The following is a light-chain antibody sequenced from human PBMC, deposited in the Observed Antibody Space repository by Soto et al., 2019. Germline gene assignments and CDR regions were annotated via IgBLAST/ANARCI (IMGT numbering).Light chain of an antibody. CDR1: QSINNY. Sequence: EIVLTQSPVTLSLSPGERATLSCRASQSINNYLAWYQQKPGQPPRLLIYDASNRATAIPVRFNGNGSGTDVTLANRSVEAEDSAVYYCQFLGIGTPGATFGGGTKVEIK. CDR3: QFLGIGTPGAT. V-gene: IGKV3-11*01. J-gene: IGKJ4*02. CDR2: DAS.